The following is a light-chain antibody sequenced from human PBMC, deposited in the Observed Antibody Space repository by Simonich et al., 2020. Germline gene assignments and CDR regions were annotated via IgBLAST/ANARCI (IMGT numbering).Light chain of an antibody. CDR2: EGS. J-gene: IGLJ2*01. CDR1: SSEVGSYNL. Sequence: QSALTQPASVSGSPGQSITISCTGTSSEVGSYNLVSWYQQHTGKAPKLMIYEGSKRPSGVSNRFSGSNAGNTASLTIAGLQAEDEADYYCCSYAGSSTLVFGGGTKLTVL. V-gene: IGLV2-23*01. CDR3: CSYAGSSTLV.